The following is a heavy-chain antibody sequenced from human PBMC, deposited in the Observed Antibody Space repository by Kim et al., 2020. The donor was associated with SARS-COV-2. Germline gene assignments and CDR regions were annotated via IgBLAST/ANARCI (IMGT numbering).Heavy chain of an antibody. J-gene: IGHJ4*02. V-gene: IGHV4-39*01. Sequence: SLKSRATISVDTSKTQFSLKLSSVTAADTAVYYCARLRRDGYSSPVPPDYWGQGTLVTVSS. D-gene: IGHD2-15*01. CDR3: ARLRRDGYSSPVPPDY.